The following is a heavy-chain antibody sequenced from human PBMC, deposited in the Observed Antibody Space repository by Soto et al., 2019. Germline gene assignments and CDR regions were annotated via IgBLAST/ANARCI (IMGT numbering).Heavy chain of an antibody. CDR2: ISAYNGNT. D-gene: IGHD3-9*01. V-gene: IGHV1-18*01. Sequence: ASVKVSCKASGYTFTSYGISWVRQAPGQGLEWMGWISAYNGNTNYAQKLQGRVTMTTDTSTSTAYMELRSLRSDDTAVYYCARDKYPGILRYFDWLFLDYWGQGTLVTVAS. J-gene: IGHJ4*02. CDR3: ARDKYPGILRYFDWLFLDY. CDR1: GYTFTSYG.